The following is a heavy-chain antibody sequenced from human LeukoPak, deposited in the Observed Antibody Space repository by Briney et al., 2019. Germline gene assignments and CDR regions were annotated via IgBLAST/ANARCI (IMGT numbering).Heavy chain of an antibody. CDR1: GYTFTSYD. Sequence: ASVKVSCKASGYTFTSYDINWVRQATGQGLEWMGWMNPNSGNTGYAQKFQGRVTMTRNTSISTAYMELSSLRSEDTAVYYCLVITFGGVIVGYDAFDIWGQGTMVTVSS. V-gene: IGHV1-8*01. D-gene: IGHD3-16*02. CDR3: LVITFGGVIVGYDAFDI. CDR2: MNPNSGNT. J-gene: IGHJ3*02.